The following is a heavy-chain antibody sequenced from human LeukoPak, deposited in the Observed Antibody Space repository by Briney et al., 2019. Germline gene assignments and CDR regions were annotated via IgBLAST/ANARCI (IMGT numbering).Heavy chain of an antibody. V-gene: IGHV3-74*01. Sequence: GGSLRLSCAASGFTFSTYWMHWVRQAPGKGLVWVSRIKTDGSTTTYADSVKGRFTISRDNAKNTVYLQMDSLRADDTAVYYCARDRRDVTAGFWGQGTLVSVSS. CDR3: ARDRRDVTAGF. CDR2: IKTDGSTT. D-gene: IGHD2-21*02. J-gene: IGHJ4*02. CDR1: GFTFSTYW.